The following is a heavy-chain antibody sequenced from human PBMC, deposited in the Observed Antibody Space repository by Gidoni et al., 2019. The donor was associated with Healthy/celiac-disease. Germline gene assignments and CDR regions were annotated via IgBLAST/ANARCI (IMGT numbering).Heavy chain of an antibody. CDR1: GFTFSSYA. CDR2: ISGSGGST. Sequence: ELQLLESGGGLVQPGGSLRLSCAASGFTFSSYAMSWLRQAPGKGLERVSAISGSGGSTYYADYVKGRFTISRDNSKNTLYLQMNSLRAEDTAVYYCVKKGQDIVATIHFVYYYGMDVWGQGTTVTVSS. V-gene: IGHV3-23*01. CDR3: VKKGQDIVATIHFVYYYGMDV. J-gene: IGHJ6*02. D-gene: IGHD5-12*01.